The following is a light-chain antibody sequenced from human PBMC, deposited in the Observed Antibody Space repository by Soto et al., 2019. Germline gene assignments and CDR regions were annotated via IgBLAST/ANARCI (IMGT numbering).Light chain of an antibody. J-gene: IGKJ2*01. CDR2: GAS. CDR3: QQSKSHPPT. Sequence: DVQMTLSPSSLSASVGDSVTITCRASQDIKSDLAWYQQRPGEAPKSLIFGASNLLDGVPSKFSGSGSGSEFTLTISSLQPEDSATYFCQQSKSHPPTFGRGTKVEI. V-gene: IGKV1-16*02. CDR1: QDIKSD.